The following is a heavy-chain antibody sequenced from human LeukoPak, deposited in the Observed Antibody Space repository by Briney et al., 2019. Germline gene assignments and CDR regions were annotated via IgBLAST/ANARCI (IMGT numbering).Heavy chain of an antibody. D-gene: IGHD3-10*01. J-gene: IGHJ4*02. CDR1: GFTVSNNY. Sequence: PGGSLRLSCAASGFTVSNNYVSWARQAPGTGLEWVSILYSGGSTYYADSVKGRFTISRDNSKNTLYLQMNSLRAGDTAVYYCARATRGVHYFDYRGQGTLVTVSS. V-gene: IGHV3-53*01. CDR3: ARATRGVHYFDY. CDR2: LYSGGST.